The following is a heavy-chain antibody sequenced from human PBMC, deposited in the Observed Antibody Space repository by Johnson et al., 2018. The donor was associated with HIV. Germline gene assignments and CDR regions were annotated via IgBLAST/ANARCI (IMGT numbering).Heavy chain of an antibody. V-gene: IGHV3-66*02. J-gene: IGHJ3*02. D-gene: IGHD6-13*01. CDR2: LFSGGST. Sequence: VQLVESGGGLVQPGGSLRLSCAASGFTVSSYYMSWVRQAPGKGLEWVSVLFSGGSTYYADSVKGRFTISRDKSKNTLYLQMNSLRTEDTAVYYCARVGSTWTDAFDIWGQGTMVTVSS. CDR3: ARVGSTWTDAFDI. CDR1: GFTVSSYY.